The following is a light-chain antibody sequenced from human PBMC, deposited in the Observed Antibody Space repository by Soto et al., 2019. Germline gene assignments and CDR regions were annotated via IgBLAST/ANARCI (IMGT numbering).Light chain of an antibody. Sequence: DIQMTQSPYTVSASVGDRVTIACRASQSISNWLAWYQQKPGKAPKLLIYDASTLESGVPSRFSGSGSGTEFTLTISSLQPDDFATYYCQQYNNYSWTFGQGTKVDIK. J-gene: IGKJ1*01. CDR2: DAS. CDR1: QSISNW. V-gene: IGKV1-5*01. CDR3: QQYNNYSWT.